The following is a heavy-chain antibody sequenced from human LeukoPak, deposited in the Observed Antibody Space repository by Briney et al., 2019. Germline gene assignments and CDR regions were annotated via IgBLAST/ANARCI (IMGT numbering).Heavy chain of an antibody. CDR2: IYTSGST. V-gene: IGHV4-61*02. Sequence: SETLSLTCTVSGGSISSGSYYWSWIRQPAGEGLEWIGRIYTSGSTNYSPSLKSRVTISVDTSKNQFSLKLSSVTAADTAVYYCARVRIVGATLYFDYWAREPWSPSPQ. D-gene: IGHD1-26*01. CDR3: ARVRIVGATLYFDY. J-gene: IGHJ4*02. CDR1: GGSISSGSYY.